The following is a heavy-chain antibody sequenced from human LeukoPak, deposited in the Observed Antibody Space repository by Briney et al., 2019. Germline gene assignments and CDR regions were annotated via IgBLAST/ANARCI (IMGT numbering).Heavy chain of an antibody. CDR3: ARPTGTTLRAYYYYGMDV. D-gene: IGHD1-7*01. CDR2: IIPIFGTA. J-gene: IGHJ6*02. CDR1: GGTFSSYA. V-gene: IGHV1-69*13. Sequence: ASVKVSCKASGGTFSSYAISWVRQAPGQGLEWMGGIIPIFGTANYAQKFQGRVTITADESTSTAYMELSSLRSEDTAVYYCARPTGTTLRAYYYYGMDVWGQGTTVTVSS.